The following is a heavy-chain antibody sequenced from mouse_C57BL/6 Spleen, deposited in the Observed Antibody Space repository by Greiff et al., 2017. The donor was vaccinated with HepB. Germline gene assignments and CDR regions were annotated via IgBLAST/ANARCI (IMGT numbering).Heavy chain of an antibody. Sequence: VQLQQSGAELVKPGASVKMSCKASGYTFTSYWITWVKQRPGQGLEWIGDIYPGSGSTNYNEKFKSKATLTVDTSSSTAYMQLSSLTSEDSAVYYCARTSGSEYAMDYWGQGTSVTVSS. V-gene: IGHV1-55*01. CDR3: ARTSGSEYAMDY. D-gene: IGHD1-1*01. J-gene: IGHJ4*01. CDR2: IYPGSGST. CDR1: GYTFTSYW.